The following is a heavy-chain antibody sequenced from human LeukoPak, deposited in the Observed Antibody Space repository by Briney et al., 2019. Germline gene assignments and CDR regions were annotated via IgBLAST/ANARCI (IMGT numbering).Heavy chain of an antibody. CDR3: ARDLRRVVINTPQYYYMDV. CDR2: INPNSGGT. CDR1: GYTFTGYY. J-gene: IGHJ6*03. D-gene: IGHD3-3*01. Sequence: ASVKVSCKASGYTFTGYYMHWVRQAPGQGLEWMGWINPNSGGTNYAQKFQGRVTMTRDTSISTAYMELSRLRSDDTAVYYCARDLRRVVINTPQYYYMDVWGKGTTVTVSS. V-gene: IGHV1-2*02.